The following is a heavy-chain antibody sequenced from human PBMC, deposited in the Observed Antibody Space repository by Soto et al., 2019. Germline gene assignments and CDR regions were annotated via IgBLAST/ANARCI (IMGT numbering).Heavy chain of an antibody. CDR3: ARSGYDYGYLDF. CDR1: GGSISSGGYS. D-gene: IGHD5-18*01. Sequence: SETLSLTYTVSGGSISSGGYSWSWIRQPPGKDLEWIGYIYHSGSSFFNPSLKSRVTISLDRSRNQFSLKLSSLTAADTAVYYCARSGYDYGYLDFWGQGNLVTVSS. J-gene: IGHJ4*02. CDR2: IYHSGSS. V-gene: IGHV4-30-2*01.